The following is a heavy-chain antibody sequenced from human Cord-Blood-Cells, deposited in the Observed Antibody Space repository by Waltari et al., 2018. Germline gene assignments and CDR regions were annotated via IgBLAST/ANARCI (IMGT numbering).Heavy chain of an antibody. CDR2: IYYSGST. V-gene: IGHV4-59*08. D-gene: IGHD3-10*01. Sequence: QVQLQETGPGLVKPSATLSLTCTVHGGSISSNYWRWIRQPPGKGLEWIGYIYYSGSTNYNPSLKSRVTISVDTSKNQFSLKLSSVTAADTAVYYCARLVKYYYGSGSYAFDIWGQGTMVTVSS. CDR3: ARLVKYYYGSGSYAFDI. J-gene: IGHJ3*02. CDR1: GGSISSNY.